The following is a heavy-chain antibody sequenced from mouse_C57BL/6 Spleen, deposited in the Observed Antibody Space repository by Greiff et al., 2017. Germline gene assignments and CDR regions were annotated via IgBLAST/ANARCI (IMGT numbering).Heavy chain of an antibody. CDR2: INYDGSST. Sequence: EVMLVESEGGLVQPGSSMKLSCTASGFTFSDYYMAWVRQVPEKGLEWVANINYDGSSTYYLDSLKSRFIISRDNAKNILYLQLSSLKSEDTATDYCARDSNTYAMDYWGQGTSVTVSS. D-gene: IGHD2-5*01. CDR3: ARDSNTYAMDY. CDR1: GFTFSDYY. J-gene: IGHJ4*01. V-gene: IGHV5-16*01.